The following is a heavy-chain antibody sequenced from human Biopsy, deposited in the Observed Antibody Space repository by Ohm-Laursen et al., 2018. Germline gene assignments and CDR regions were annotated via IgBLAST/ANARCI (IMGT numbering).Heavy chain of an antibody. CDR2: IYNTETT. Sequence: TLSLTCAVSGGSISSCTTYYWAWLRQPPGKGLEWIGSIYNTETTFYNPSLKSRVTISVDTSTNQFSLKVSSVTAADTALYFCARHPTGFWFDPWGHGTLVTVSS. J-gene: IGHJ5*02. V-gene: IGHV4-39*01. CDR3: ARHPTGFWFDP. CDR1: GGSISSCTTYY.